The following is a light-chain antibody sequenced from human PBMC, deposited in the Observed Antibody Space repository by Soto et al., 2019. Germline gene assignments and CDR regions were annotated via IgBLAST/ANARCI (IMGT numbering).Light chain of an antibody. CDR3: SSYKSSSTYV. V-gene: IGLV2-14*01. Sequence: QSALTQPASVSGSPGQSITISCTGTSSDVGGYNYVSWYQQHPGKAPKLMIYGVSNWPSGVSSRFSGSKSGKTASLTISGLQAEDEADYYCSSYKSSSTYVFGTGTKVTVL. CDR2: GVS. J-gene: IGLJ1*01. CDR1: SSDVGGYNY.